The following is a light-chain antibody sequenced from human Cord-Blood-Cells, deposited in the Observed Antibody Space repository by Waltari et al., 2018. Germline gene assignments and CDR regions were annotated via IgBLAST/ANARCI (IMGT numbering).Light chain of an antibody. CDR1: QDISNY. Sequence: DIQMTQPPASLSASVGDRVTITCQASQDISNYLNWYQQKPGKAPKLLIYDASNLETGVPSRFSGSGSGTDFTFTISSLQPEDIATYYCQQYDNVPRTFGQGTRVEIK. V-gene: IGKV1-33*01. CDR3: QQYDNVPRT. J-gene: IGKJ5*01. CDR2: DAS.